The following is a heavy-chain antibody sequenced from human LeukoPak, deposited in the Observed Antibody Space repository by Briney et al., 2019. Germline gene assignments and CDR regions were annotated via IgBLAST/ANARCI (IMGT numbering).Heavy chain of an antibody. CDR2: IYYTGST. Sequence: PSETLSLTCTVSGGSINSYYWSWIRQPPGKGLEWIGYIYYTGSTNYNPSLKSRVTISVDTSKNQFSLKLSSVTAADTAVYYCARGVRITMVRGRNWFDPWGQGTLVTVSS. D-gene: IGHD3-10*01. CDR3: ARGVRITMVRGRNWFDP. J-gene: IGHJ5*02. V-gene: IGHV4-59*12. CDR1: GGSINSYY.